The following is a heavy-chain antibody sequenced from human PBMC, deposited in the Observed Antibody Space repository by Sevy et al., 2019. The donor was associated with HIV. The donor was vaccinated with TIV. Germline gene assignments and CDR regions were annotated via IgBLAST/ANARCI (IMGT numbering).Heavy chain of an antibody. CDR1: GGTFSSYA. CDR2: IIPIFGAA. Sequence: ASVKVSCKASGGTFSSYAISWVRQAPGQGLEWMGGIIPIFGAANYAQNFLGRVTITADESTSTVYMELSSLRSEDTAVYYCAKALYGSGSYYNLGYWGQGTLVTVSS. CDR3: AKALYGSGSYYNLGY. J-gene: IGHJ4*02. D-gene: IGHD3-10*01. V-gene: IGHV1-69*13.